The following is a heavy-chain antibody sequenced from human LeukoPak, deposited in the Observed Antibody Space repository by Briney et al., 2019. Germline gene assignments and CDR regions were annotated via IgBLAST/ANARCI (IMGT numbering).Heavy chain of an antibody. CDR2: IYYSGST. D-gene: IGHD3-22*01. J-gene: IGHJ2*01. Sequence: SETLSLTCTVSGGSISSYYWSWIRQPPGKGLEWIGYIYYSGSTNYNPSLKSRVTISVDASKNRFSLKLSSVTAADTAVYYCASLGDYDSSGYRYFDLWGRGTLVTVSS. CDR3: ASLGDYDSSGYRYFDL. CDR1: GGSISSYY. V-gene: IGHV4-59*01.